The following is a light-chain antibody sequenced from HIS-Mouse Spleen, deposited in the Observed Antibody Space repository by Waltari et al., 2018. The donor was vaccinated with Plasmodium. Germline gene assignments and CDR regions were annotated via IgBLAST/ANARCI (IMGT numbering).Light chain of an antibody. V-gene: IGLV2-8*01. Sequence: QSALTQPPSASGSPGQPAPTPCTGPSRDVGGYNYFPWYQQHPGKAPNLMIYEVSKRPSGVPDRFSGSKSGNTASLTVSGLQAEDEADYYCSSYAGSNNLVFGGGTKLTVL. CDR1: SRDVGGYNY. CDR3: SSYAGSNNLV. CDR2: EVS. J-gene: IGLJ2*01.